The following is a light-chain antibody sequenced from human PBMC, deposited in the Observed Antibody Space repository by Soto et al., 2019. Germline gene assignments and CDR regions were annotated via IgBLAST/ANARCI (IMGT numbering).Light chain of an antibody. CDR3: QQCGGSPT. J-gene: IGKJ1*01. V-gene: IGKV3-20*01. Sequence: EIVLTQSPGTLSLSPGERASLSCRASQRISSTFLAWYQQKPGQAPRLIIYGASSRATGIPDRFSGSGSGTDFTLTISRLEAEDFAMDYCQQCGGSPTFGQGTKVEVK. CDR2: GAS. CDR1: QRISSTF.